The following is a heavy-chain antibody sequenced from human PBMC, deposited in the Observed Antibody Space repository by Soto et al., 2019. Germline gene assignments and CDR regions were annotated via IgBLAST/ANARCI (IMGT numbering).Heavy chain of an antibody. D-gene: IGHD1-7*01. Sequence: EASVKVSCKASGGTFSSYAMSWVRQAPGKGLEWVSAISGSGGSTYYADSVKGRFTISRDNSKNTLYLQMNSLRAEDTAVYYCAKDRWNYDYYYYGMDVWGQGTTVTVSS. CDR1: GGTFSSYA. J-gene: IGHJ6*02. V-gene: IGHV3-23*01. CDR3: AKDRWNYDYYYYGMDV. CDR2: ISGSGGST.